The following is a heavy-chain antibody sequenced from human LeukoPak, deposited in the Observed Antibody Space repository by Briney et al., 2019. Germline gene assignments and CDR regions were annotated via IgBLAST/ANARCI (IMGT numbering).Heavy chain of an antibody. Sequence: SQTLSLTCTVSGGSISSGGYYWTWIRQPPGKGLEWIGYMSQSGGTYYNPSLKSRVTISVDTSKSQFSLKLTSVTAADTAVYYCARDWSGPYYFDYWGQGTLVTVSS. CDR2: MSQSGGT. D-gene: IGHD3-3*01. V-gene: IGHV4-31*03. CDR3: ARDWSGPYYFDY. J-gene: IGHJ4*01. CDR1: GGSISSGGYY.